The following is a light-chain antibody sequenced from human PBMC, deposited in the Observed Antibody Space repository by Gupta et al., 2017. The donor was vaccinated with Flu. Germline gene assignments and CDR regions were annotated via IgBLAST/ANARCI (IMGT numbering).Light chain of an antibody. CDR1: SRDVGASNY. V-gene: IGLV2-11*01. CDR2: YVS. J-gene: IGLJ1*01. Sequence: QSALTQPRPVSGSPGQSVTISCPGTSRDVGASNYVSWYQQHPGKVPKLMIYYVSKRPSGVPDRFSGSTSGNTASLIISGLQAEDEADYYCCSYAGSYTYVFGTETKVTVL. CDR3: CSYAGSYTYV.